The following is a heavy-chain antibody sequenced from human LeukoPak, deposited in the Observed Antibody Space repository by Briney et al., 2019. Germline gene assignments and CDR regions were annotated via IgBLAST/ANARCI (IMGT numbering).Heavy chain of an antibody. D-gene: IGHD3-22*01. Sequence: SETLSLTCTVSGYSISSGYYWGWIRQPPGKGLEWIGSIYHTGSTCYNPSLRSRVTISIDTSKNQFSLKLYSVTAADTAVYYCARADSSGSYYDYYGMDVWGQGTTVTVSS. CDR1: GYSISSGYY. CDR2: IYHTGST. V-gene: IGHV4-38-2*02. J-gene: IGHJ6*02. CDR3: ARADSSGSYYDYYGMDV.